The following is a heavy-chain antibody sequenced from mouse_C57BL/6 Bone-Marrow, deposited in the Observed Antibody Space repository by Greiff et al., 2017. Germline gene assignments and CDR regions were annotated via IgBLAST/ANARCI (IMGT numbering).Heavy chain of an antibody. CDR1: GYTFTDYN. CDR2: INPNNGGT. V-gene: IGHV1-22*01. Sequence: VQLQQSGPELVKPGASVKMSCKASGYTFTDYNMHWVKQSHGKSLEWIGYINPNNGGTSYNQKFKGKATLTVNKSSSTAYMELRSLTSEDSAVYYCANEPLWLRRYYYAMDYWSQGTSVTVSS. CDR3: ANEPLWLRRYYYAMDY. J-gene: IGHJ4*01. D-gene: IGHD2-2*01.